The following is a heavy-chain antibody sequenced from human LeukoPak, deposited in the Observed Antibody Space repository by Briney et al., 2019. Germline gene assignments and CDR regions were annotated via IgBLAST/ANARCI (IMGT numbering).Heavy chain of an antibody. J-gene: IGHJ4*02. CDR1: GFPFSDFY. Sequence: PGGSLRLSCAASGFPFSDFYMSWIRQAPGKRLEGISYISSGGTTIYYADSVKGRFTISRDNAKSLLYLQMNSLRAEDTAVYYCTREGRPEDYWGQGTRVTVSS. V-gene: IGHV3-11*04. CDR2: ISSGGTTI. CDR3: TREGRPEDY. D-gene: IGHD1-14*01.